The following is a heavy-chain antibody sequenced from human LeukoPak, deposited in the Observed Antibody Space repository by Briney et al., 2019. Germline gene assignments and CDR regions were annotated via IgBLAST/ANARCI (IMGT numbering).Heavy chain of an antibody. Sequence: ASVKVSCKASGFTFTSYDINWVRQATGQGLEWMGWMNPNSGNTGYAQKFQGRVTMTRNTSISTAYMELSSLRSEDTAVYYCARDRTGTTSYYYMDVWGEGTTVTVSS. D-gene: IGHD1-7*01. CDR1: GFTFTSYD. CDR2: MNPNSGNT. V-gene: IGHV1-8*01. J-gene: IGHJ6*03. CDR3: ARDRTGTTSYYYMDV.